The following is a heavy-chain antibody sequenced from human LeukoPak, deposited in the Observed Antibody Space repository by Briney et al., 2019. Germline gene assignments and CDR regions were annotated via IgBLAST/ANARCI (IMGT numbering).Heavy chain of an antibody. J-gene: IGHJ4*02. Sequence: PSETLSLTCAVYGGSFSGYYWSWIRQPPGKGLEWIGEINHSGSTNYNPSLKSRVTISVDTSKNQFSLKLSSVTAADTAVYYCAGYDYYFDYWGQGTLVTVSS. CDR1: GGSFSGYY. D-gene: IGHD1-1*01. CDR2: INHSGST. CDR3: AGYDYYFDY. V-gene: IGHV4-34*01.